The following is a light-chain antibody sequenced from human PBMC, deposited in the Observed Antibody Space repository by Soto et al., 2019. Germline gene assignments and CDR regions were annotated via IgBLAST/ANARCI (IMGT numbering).Light chain of an antibody. CDR3: QQRSSWPLT. CDR2: DVS. CDR1: QSVRTY. Sequence: EIVLTQSPATLSLSPGERSTLSCMASQSVRTYLAWYQQKPGQAPRLLIHDVSDRATGIPARFSGSGSGTDFTLTISSLEPEDFSVYYCQQRSSWPLTVGGGTKVDIK. J-gene: IGKJ4*01. V-gene: IGKV3-11*01.